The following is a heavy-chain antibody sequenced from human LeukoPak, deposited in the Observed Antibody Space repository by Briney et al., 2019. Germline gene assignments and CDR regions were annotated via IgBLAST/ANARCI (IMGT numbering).Heavy chain of an antibody. V-gene: IGHV1-69*13. Sequence: SVKVSCKASGGTLSSYAISWVRQAPGQGLEWMGGIIPIFGTANYAQKFQGRVTITADESTSTAYMELSSLRSEDTAVYYCARTTGGIDHRYIQFWRAFDIWGQGTMVTVSS. CDR2: IIPIFGTA. D-gene: IGHD3-3*01. CDR3: ARTTGGIDHRYIQFWRAFDI. J-gene: IGHJ3*02. CDR1: GGTLSSYA.